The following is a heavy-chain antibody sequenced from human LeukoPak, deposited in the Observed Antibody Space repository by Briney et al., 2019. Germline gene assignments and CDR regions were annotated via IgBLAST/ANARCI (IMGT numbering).Heavy chain of an antibody. J-gene: IGHJ6*02. CDR2: IIPIFGTA. CDR1: GYTFTSYG. CDR3: ATSVPYYYYYGMDV. V-gene: IGHV1-69*13. D-gene: IGHD2-2*01. Sequence: SVKVSCKASGYTFTSYGISWVRQAPGQGLEWMGGIIPIFGTANYAQKFQGRVTITADESTSTAYKELSSLRSEDTAVYYCATSVPYYYYYGMDVWGQGTTVTVSS.